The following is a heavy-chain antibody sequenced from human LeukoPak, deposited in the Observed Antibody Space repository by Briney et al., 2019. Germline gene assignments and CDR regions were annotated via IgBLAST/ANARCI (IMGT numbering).Heavy chain of an antibody. CDR3: ARAPEVAAGYDY. V-gene: IGHV4-34*01. D-gene: IGHD6-13*01. Sequence: ASETLSLTCAVYGGSFGGYYWSWIRQPPGKGLEWIGEINHSGSTNYNPSLKSRVTISVDTSKNQFSLKLSSVTAADTAVYYCARAPEVAAGYDYWGQGTLVTVSS. CDR1: GGSFGGYY. CDR2: INHSGST. J-gene: IGHJ4*02.